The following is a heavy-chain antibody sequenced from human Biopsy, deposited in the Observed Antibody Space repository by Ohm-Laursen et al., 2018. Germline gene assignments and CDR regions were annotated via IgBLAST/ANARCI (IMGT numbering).Heavy chain of an antibody. Sequence: TLSLTCTVSGGSVGSGGFYWSWIRQHPGKGLEWIGYIYYSWTTYYNPSLKSLVTISVDTSKNQFSLKLNSVTAADTAVYYCARRPYGGTRYWYFDLWGRGTLVTASS. CDR1: GGSVGSGGFY. D-gene: IGHD4-23*01. V-gene: IGHV4-31*01. J-gene: IGHJ2*01. CDR3: ARRPYGGTRYWYFDL. CDR2: IYYSWTT.